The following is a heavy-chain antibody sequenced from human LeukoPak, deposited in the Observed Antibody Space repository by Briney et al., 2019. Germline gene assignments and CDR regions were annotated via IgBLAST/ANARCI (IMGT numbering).Heavy chain of an antibody. Sequence: PSETLFLTCAVYGGSFSDYYWNWIRQPPGKGLEWIGEINHSGSTNYNPSLKSRVTMSVDTFKNQFSLTLSSVTAADTAVYYCARVQDFETRGYYLGYWGHGTLVTVSS. D-gene: IGHD3-22*01. J-gene: IGHJ4*01. V-gene: IGHV4-34*01. CDR2: INHSGST. CDR3: ARVQDFETRGYYLGY. CDR1: GGSFSDYY.